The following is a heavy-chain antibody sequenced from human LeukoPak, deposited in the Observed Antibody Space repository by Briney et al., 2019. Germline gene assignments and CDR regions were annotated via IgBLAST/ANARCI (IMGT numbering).Heavy chain of an antibody. V-gene: IGHV1-18*01. CDR2: ISAYNGNT. J-gene: IGHJ4*02. Sequence: GASVKVSCKASGYTFTSYGISWVRQAPGQGLEWMGWISAYNGNTNYAQKLQGRVTMTTDTSTSTAYMELRSLRSDDTAVYFCAREDGVVATGYFDYWGQGTLVTVSS. CDR3: AREDGVVATGYFDY. D-gene: IGHD2-15*01. CDR1: GYTFTSYG.